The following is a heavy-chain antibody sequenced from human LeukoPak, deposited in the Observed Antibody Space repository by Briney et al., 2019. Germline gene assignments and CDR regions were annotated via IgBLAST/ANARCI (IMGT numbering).Heavy chain of an antibody. CDR2: IYPGDSDT. CDR3: ARQLWLQSYQPFDY. J-gene: IGHJ4*02. D-gene: IGHD5-24*01. Sequence: GEALKISCKGSGYSFTSYWIGWGRPMPGKGLEWMGIIYPGDSDTRYSPSFLGQVTISADKSISTAYLQWSSLQASDTAMYYCARQLWLQSYQPFDYWGQGTLVTVSS. CDR1: GYSFTSYW. V-gene: IGHV5-51*01.